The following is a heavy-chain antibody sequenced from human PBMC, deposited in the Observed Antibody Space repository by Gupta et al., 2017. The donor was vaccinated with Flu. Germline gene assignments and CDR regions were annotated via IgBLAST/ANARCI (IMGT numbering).Heavy chain of an antibody. CDR3: ARVPTFGNYLDC. CDR1: GFSLGDHY. V-gene: IGHV3-72*01. Sequence: SGFSLGDHYMDWVRQTPGKGLEWVGLIKDKGNGYTTEYAASVEGRFTISRDDSKNSLYLQMNSLKAEDTAIYYCARVPTFGNYLDCWGQGTLVSVSS. J-gene: IGHJ4*02. CDR2: IKDKGNGYTT. D-gene: IGHD3-10*02.